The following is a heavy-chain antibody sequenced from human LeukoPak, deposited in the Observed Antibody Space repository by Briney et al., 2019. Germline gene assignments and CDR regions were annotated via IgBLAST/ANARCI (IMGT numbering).Heavy chain of an antibody. CDR1: GLTFSSYA. D-gene: IGHD6-13*01. Sequence: GGSLRLSCAASGLTFSSYAISWVRQAPGKGLEWVANIKEDGSVRYNVDSVKGRFTISRDNAENSVYLQMNSLRAEDTAVYYCARDPGISAAGTVGYFDYWGQGTLVTVSS. CDR2: IKEDGSVR. CDR3: ARDPGISAAGTVGYFDY. J-gene: IGHJ4*02. V-gene: IGHV3-7*01.